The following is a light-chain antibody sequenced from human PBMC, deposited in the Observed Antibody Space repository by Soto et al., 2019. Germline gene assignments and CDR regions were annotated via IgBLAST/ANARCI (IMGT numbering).Light chain of an antibody. CDR2: GNS. CDR1: SSNIGAGYD. CDR3: QSYDRSMSGSVV. J-gene: IGLJ2*01. V-gene: IGLV1-40*01. Sequence: QSVLTQPPSVSGAPGQRVTISCTGSSSNIGAGYDVHWYQQLPGTAPKLLIYGNSNRPSGVPDRFSGSKSGTSASLAITGLQAEDEAYYYCQSYDRSMSGSVVFGGGTQLTVL.